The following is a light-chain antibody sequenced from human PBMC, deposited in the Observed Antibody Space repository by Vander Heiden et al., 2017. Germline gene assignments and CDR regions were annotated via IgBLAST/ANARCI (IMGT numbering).Light chain of an antibody. V-gene: IGKV4-1*01. CDR3: QQYYSTPRT. Sequence: IVMTQSPDSLAVSLGARATINCKSSQSVLYSSNNKNYLAWYQQKPGQPPKLLIYWASTRESGVPDRFSGSGSGTDFTLTISSLQAEDVAVYFCQQYYSTPRTFGQGTRVEIE. CDR2: WAS. J-gene: IGKJ1*01. CDR1: QSVLYSSNNKNY.